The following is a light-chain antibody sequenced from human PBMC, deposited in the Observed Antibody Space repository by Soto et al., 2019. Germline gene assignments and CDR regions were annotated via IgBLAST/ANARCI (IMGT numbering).Light chain of an antibody. CDR1: QTITNW. CDR2: DAS. CDR3: HQYKKWPTWT. Sequence: MTQSPFILSASVGDRVTLTCRSSQTITNWLAWYQQKPGQAPRVIMYDASTRATDTPARFSGSGSGTEFTLTISSLQSEDFAVYYCHQYKKWPTWTLGQGTKVDI. J-gene: IGKJ1*01. V-gene: IGKV3-15*01.